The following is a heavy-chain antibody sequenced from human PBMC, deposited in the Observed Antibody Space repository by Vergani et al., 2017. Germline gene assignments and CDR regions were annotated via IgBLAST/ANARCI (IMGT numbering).Heavy chain of an antibody. D-gene: IGHD3-22*01. CDR2: VKNIIDGGAE. J-gene: IGHJ4*03. V-gene: IGHV3-15*01. Sequence: EVQLVESGGGLVKPGGSLRLACAASGLTLNTAWMSWVRQAPGRGLEWIGRVKNIIDGGAEQYAAPVKGRFTISRDNSKNTLSLQMNSLTAEDTAIYYCAGPQGTSAYYYGGFDYWGQGATVTVSS. CDR1: GLTLNTAW. CDR3: AGPQGTSAYYYGGFDY.